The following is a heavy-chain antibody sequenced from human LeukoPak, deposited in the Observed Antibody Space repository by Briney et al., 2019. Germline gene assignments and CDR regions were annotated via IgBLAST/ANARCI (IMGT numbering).Heavy chain of an antibody. V-gene: IGHV1-2*02. J-gene: IGHJ6*02. D-gene: IGHD6-19*01. CDR3: ALYWQQWLVLGYYYYGMDV. CDR1: GYTFTGYY. Sequence: ASVTVSCKASGYTFTGYYMHWVRQAPGQGLEWMGWINPNSGGTNYAQKFQGSVTMTRTTSISTAYMELSRLRSDDTAVYYCALYWQQWLVLGYYYYGMDVWGQGTTVTVSS. CDR2: INPNSGGT.